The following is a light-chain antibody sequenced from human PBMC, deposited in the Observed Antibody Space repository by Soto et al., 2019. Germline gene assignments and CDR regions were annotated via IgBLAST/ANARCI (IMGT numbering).Light chain of an antibody. Sequence: DIVLTHTPRTLAAPPGERATRSCRFSYSVSSCFLAWFQKKPGQGLRLLVYGASRRATGIPDRLSVTVSETDFTLTNSRLERDAFAVYHCHKDNKSTITFGQGTR. CDR1: YSVSSCF. J-gene: IGKJ5*01. CDR2: GAS. V-gene: IGKV3-20*01. CDR3: HKDNKSTIT.